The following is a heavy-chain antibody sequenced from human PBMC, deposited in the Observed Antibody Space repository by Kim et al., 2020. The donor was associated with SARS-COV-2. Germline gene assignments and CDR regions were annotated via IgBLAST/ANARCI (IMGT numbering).Heavy chain of an antibody. CDR3: AKGFSKNGITTMVAT. D-gene: IGHD3-22*01. V-gene: IGHV3-23*01. J-gene: IGHJ4*02. Sequence: YYADSVKSRFTISRDNSEMYLQMNSLRVEDTAIYYCAKGFSKNGITTMVATWGQGTGVTVSS.